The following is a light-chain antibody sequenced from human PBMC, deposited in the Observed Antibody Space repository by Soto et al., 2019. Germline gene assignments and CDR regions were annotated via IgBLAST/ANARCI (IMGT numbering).Light chain of an antibody. CDR2: SNN. J-gene: IGLJ3*02. V-gene: IGLV1-44*01. CDR1: DSNLGYNT. Sequence: QSVLTQPPSVSGTPGQRVTISCSGNDSNLGYNTVSWYHQVPGTAPKLLIYSNNQRPSGVPDRFSGSKSGTSASLDISGLKSEDEGDYYCAAWDDSLSGSWVFGGGTKLTVL. CDR3: AAWDDSLSGSWV.